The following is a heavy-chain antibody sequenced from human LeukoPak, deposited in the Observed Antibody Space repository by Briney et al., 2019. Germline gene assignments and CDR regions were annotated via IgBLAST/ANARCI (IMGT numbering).Heavy chain of an antibody. Sequence: TSETLSLTCAVYGGSFSGYYWSWIRQPPGKGLEWIGEISHSGSTNYNPSLKSRVTISVDTSKNQFSLKLSSVTAADTAVYYCARGSLPGIAVAGTVGGGRFFDYWGQGTLVTVSS. CDR3: ARGSLPGIAVAGTVGGGRFFDY. J-gene: IGHJ4*02. D-gene: IGHD6-19*01. V-gene: IGHV4-34*01. CDR2: ISHSGST. CDR1: GGSFSGYY.